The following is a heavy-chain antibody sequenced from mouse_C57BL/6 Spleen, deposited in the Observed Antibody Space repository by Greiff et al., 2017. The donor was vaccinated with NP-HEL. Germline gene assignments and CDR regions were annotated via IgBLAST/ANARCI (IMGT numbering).Heavy chain of an antibody. CDR2: INPNNGGT. D-gene: IGHD1-1*01. CDR1: GYTFTDYY. Sequence: VQLQQSGPELVKPGASVKISCKASGYTFTDYYMNWVKQSHGKSLEWIGDINPNNGGTSYNQKFKGKATLTVDKSSSTAYMELRSLTSEDSAVYYCARSSRLRYFAYWGQGTLVTVSA. J-gene: IGHJ3*01. V-gene: IGHV1-26*01. CDR3: ARSSRLRYFAY.